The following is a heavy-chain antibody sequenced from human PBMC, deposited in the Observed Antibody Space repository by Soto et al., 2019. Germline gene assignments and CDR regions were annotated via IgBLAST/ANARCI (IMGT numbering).Heavy chain of an antibody. Sequence: SETLSLTCTVSGGSISSGGYYWSWIRQHPGKGLEWIGYIYYSGSTYYNPSLKSRVTISVDTSKNQFSLKLSSVTAADTAVYYCARGGEQQREWYWYFDLCGRGPLVTVYS. CDR2: IYYSGST. J-gene: IGHJ2*01. CDR1: GGSISSGGYY. CDR3: ARGGEQQREWYWYFDL. D-gene: IGHD6-13*01. V-gene: IGHV4-31*03.